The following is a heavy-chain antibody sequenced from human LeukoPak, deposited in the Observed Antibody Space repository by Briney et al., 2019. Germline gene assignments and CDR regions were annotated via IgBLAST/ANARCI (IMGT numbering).Heavy chain of an antibody. CDR1: AYTFSSYW. Sequence: GEPLKISCKGSAYTFSSYWIGWVRQMPGKGLEWMGIIYPGDSDTRYSPSFQRQVTISADKSINMAYLHWNSLTASDTPMYYCASRKSYGSGSFLDGFDIWGQGTMITVCS. J-gene: IGHJ3*02. CDR2: IYPGDSDT. D-gene: IGHD3-10*01. CDR3: ASRKSYGSGSFLDGFDI. V-gene: IGHV5-51*01.